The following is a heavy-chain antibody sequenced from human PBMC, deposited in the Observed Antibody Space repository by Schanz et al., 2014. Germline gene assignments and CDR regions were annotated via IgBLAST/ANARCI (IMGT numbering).Heavy chain of an antibody. Sequence: QVQLQESGPALVKPSETLSLTCTVSGGSISSEYWSWIRQPAGKGLEWIGRIYNSGKTNYNPSLEGRVSMSVDKSKKQLSLKLRSVSAADTAVYYCARVVLGGDAFDIWGRGTMVTVSS. D-gene: IGHD3-10*01. J-gene: IGHJ3*02. CDR3: ARVVLGGDAFDI. CDR1: GGSISSEY. V-gene: IGHV4-4*07. CDR2: IYNSGKT.